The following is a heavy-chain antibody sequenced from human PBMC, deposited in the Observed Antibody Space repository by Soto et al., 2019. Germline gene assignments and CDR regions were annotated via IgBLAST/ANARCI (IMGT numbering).Heavy chain of an antibody. CDR3: ARENSRSYHFDY. V-gene: IGHV3-74*01. D-gene: IGHD3-22*01. J-gene: IGHJ4*02. CDR2: IHSDGSTT. Sequence: GGSLRLSCGASGFTFSEYWMHWVRQAPGKGLVWVSRIHSDGSTTNYADPVKGRFTISRDNAKNTLFLQMNSLRAEDTAVYYCARENSRSYHFDYWGQGILVTVSS. CDR1: GFTFSEYW.